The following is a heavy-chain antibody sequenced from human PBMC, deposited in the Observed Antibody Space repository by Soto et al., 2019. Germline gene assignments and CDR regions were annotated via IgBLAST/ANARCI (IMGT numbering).Heavy chain of an antibody. CDR2: IYYSGST. CDR1: GGSISSGGYY. D-gene: IGHD2-15*01. V-gene: IGHV4-31*03. J-gene: IGHJ6*03. Sequence: PSETLSLTCTVSGGSISSGGYYWSWIRQHPGKGLEWIGYIYYSGSTYYNPSLKSRVTISVDTSKNQFSLKLSSVTAADTAVYYCASSGVYYYYMDVWGKGTTVTVSS. CDR3: ASSGVYYYYMDV.